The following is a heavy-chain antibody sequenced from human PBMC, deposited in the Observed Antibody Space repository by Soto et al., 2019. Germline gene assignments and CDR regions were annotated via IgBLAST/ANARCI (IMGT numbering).Heavy chain of an antibody. D-gene: IGHD4-4*01. V-gene: IGHV1-3*01. CDR3: ARQWRLTTVFVD. CDR2: INADSGNT. CDR1: GYTFTISP. Sequence: VASVTVSCKASGYTFTISPIHWVRQAPGQSLEWMGSINADSGNTKYSQKFQEKVTITRDTSASTAYMELGSLRSEDTAVYYCARQWRLTTVFVDWGQGTRVTFSS. J-gene: IGHJ4*02.